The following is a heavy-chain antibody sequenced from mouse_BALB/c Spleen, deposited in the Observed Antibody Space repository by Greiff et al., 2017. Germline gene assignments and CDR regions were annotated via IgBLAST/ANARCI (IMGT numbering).Heavy chain of an antibody. D-gene: IGHD1-2*01. CDR1: GFNIKDTY. Sequence: EVQLQQSGAELVKPGASVKLSCTASGFNIKDTYMHWVKQRPEQGLEWIGRIDPANGNTKYDPKFQGKATITADTSSNTAYMQLSSLTSEDSAVYYCTPTTATGGYAMDYWGQGTSVTVSS. CDR2: IDPANGNT. V-gene: IGHV14-3*02. J-gene: IGHJ4*01. CDR3: TPTTATGGYAMDY.